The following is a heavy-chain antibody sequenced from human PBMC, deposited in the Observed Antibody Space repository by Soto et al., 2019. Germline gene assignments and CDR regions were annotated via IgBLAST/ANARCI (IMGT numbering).Heavy chain of an antibody. J-gene: IGHJ4*02. V-gene: IGHV1-46*02. D-gene: IGHD2-21*02. CDR1: GYTFNTYY. Sequence: QVQLVQSGAEVRKPGASVKVSCKPSGYTFNTYYLHWLRQAPGQALEWMGVIHPSGGGTTYAQKFPGRGTVTKDTSTTTVFMELSSLRSDDTAVYYCARGGHIAVVTASFDNWGQGTLVTVSS. CDR3: ARGGHIAVVTASFDN. CDR2: IHPSGGGT.